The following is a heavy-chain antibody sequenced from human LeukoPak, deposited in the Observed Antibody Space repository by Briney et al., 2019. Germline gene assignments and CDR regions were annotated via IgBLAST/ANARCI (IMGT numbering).Heavy chain of an antibody. CDR3: ARGSAGRSWFDP. CDR1: GGSVTSGSYY. D-gene: IGHD2-15*01. Sequence: SETLSLTCTVSGGSVTSGSYYWSWIRQPPGKGLEWIGYIYHSGTTNYNPSLKSRVTISIDTSKNQFSLRLSSVTTADTAMYFRARGSAGRSWFDPWGRGTLVTVSS. J-gene: IGHJ5*02. CDR2: IYHSGTT. V-gene: IGHV4-61*01.